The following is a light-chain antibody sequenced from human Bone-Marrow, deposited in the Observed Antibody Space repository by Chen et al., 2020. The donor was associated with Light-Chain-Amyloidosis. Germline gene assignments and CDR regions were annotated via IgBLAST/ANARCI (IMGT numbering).Light chain of an antibody. V-gene: IGKV3-20*01. J-gene: IGKJ3*01. CDR3: QQYGSSPFT. CDR2: GAS. CDR1: QSVSSSS. Sequence: EIVLPQSPGTLSFSPGDSATLSCRASQSVSSSSLAWYQQKPGQAPRLLVHGASSRATGVPDRFSGSGSGTDFTLTISRLEPEDFAMYYCQQYGSSPFTFGPGTKVDIK.